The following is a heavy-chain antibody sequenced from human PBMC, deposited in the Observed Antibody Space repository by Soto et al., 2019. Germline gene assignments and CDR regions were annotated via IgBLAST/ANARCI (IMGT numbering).Heavy chain of an antibody. CDR2: ISDDGASI. CDR3: ARENSVQAWLHHFDH. J-gene: IGHJ4*02. CDR1: GFTFSSFA. D-gene: IGHD5-18*01. Sequence: GGSLRLSCAASGFTFSSFAMNWVRQAPGRGLEWVSYISDDGASIYYADSLKGRFTISRDNAKNSLSPQMNNLRAEDTAVYYCARENSVQAWLHHFDHWGLGTLVTVSS. V-gene: IGHV3-48*03.